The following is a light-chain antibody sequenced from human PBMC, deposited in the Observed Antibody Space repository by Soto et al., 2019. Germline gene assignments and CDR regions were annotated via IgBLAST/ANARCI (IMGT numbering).Light chain of an antibody. Sequence: DIQMTQSPYSLSASVGDRVPITCRASQSLSSYLNWYQQKPGKAPKLLIYAASSFQSGVPARFSGSGSGTDFTITISSRQSEDFATDYCQQGSSTPPYTFGQGTKLEIK. CDR1: QSLSSY. J-gene: IGKJ2*01. CDR2: AAS. V-gene: IGKV1-39*01. CDR3: QQGSSTPPYT.